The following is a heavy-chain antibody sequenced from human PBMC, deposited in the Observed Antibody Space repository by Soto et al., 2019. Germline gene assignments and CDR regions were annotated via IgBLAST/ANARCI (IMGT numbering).Heavy chain of an antibody. CDR2: MNPGSGDT. Sequence: GASVKVSCKASGYSFTNNDVSWVLQATGQGLEWMGWMNPGSGDTGYAQKFQGRVTMTRDISIATAYMELSSLRSDDTAIYYCARMATFGSLNWFDPWGQGTLVTAPQ. D-gene: IGHD3-16*01. V-gene: IGHV1-8*01. CDR3: ARMATFGSLNWFDP. J-gene: IGHJ5*02. CDR1: GYSFTNND.